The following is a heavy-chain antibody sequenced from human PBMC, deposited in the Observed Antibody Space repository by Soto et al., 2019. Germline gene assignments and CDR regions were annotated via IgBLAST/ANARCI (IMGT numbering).Heavy chain of an antibody. D-gene: IGHD1-26*01. CDR3: TTDCGSGTHHVRAFAV. CDR2: IRSNIDGATT. J-gene: IGHJ3*01. V-gene: IGHV3-15*01. CDR1: GFPFRLAC. Sequence: PGGSLRLSCAASGFPFRLACMTWVRQAPGKGLEWVGHIRSNIDGATTAYAAPVKGRFSFSRDESKNTVYLQMNSLIAGDTAVYYCTTDCGSGTHHVRAFAVPGQRSMVIVSS.